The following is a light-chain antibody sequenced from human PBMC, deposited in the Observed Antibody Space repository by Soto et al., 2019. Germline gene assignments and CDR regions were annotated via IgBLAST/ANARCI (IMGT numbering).Light chain of an antibody. V-gene: IGKV3-11*01. Sequence: IVLTQSPATLSLSPGERATLSCRASQSVRSSLAWYQQQPGQAPRLLIYDASNRATGIPGRFSGSGSGTDFTLTISSLDPKDFAVYYCQQRSRWPGTFGLGTKVDIK. CDR1: QSVRSS. CDR2: DAS. J-gene: IGKJ1*01. CDR3: QQRSRWPGT.